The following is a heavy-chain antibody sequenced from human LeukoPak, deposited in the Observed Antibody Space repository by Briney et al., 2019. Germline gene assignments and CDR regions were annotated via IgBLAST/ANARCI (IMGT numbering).Heavy chain of an antibody. CDR2: IKSKTDGGTT. CDR1: GFTFSNAW. J-gene: IGHJ4*02. CDR3: TSLLQQLDNFDY. Sequence: PGGSLRLSCAASGFTFSNAWMSWVRQAPGKGLEWVGRIKSKTDGGTTDYAAAVKGRFTISRDDSKNTLYLQMNSLKTEDTAVYYCTSLLQQLDNFDYWGQGTLVTVSS. V-gene: IGHV3-15*01. D-gene: IGHD6-13*01.